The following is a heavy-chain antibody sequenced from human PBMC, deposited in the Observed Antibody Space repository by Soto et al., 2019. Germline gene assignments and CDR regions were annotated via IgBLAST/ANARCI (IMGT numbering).Heavy chain of an antibody. V-gene: IGHV4-39*01. Sequence: WETLSLTCTVSGDSGGFISSSSYHWGWIRQPPGKGLEWIGNIYYSGSTYYNPSLKSRVTISGDTSNNEFSLRLTSETAADTAVYDHAIHPQYAPVYYWGRETLVTV. CDR1: GDSGGFISSSSYH. CDR3: AIHPQYAPVYY. CDR2: IYYSGST. D-gene: IGHD2-8*01. J-gene: IGHJ4*01.